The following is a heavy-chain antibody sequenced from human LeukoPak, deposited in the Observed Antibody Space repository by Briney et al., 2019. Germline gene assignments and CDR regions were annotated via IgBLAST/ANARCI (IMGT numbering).Heavy chain of an antibody. D-gene: IGHD1-26*01. CDR2: IFSSGSA. V-gene: IGHV4-39*07. Sequence: SETLSLTCIVSGVSISRSTDYWVWIRQSPVKGLEWIGSIFSSGSAYYNPSLKSRVTISVATSKNQFSLRLSSVTAADTAVYYCASEGSFGWELLPCNWFDPWGQGTLVTVSS. CDR1: GVSISRSTDY. CDR3: ASEGSFGWELLPCNWFDP. J-gene: IGHJ5*02.